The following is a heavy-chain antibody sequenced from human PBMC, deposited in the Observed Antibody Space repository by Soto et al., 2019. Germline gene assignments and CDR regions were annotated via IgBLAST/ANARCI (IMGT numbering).Heavy chain of an antibody. Sequence: AASVKVSCKASGYTFTSYAMHWVRQAPGQRLEWMGWINAGNGNTKYSQKFQGRVTITRDTSASTAYMELSSLRSEDTAVYYCARVPVPQLGHMDVWGQGAMVTVSS. J-gene: IGHJ6*02. V-gene: IGHV1-3*01. CDR2: INAGNGNT. CDR3: ARVPVPQLGHMDV. D-gene: IGHD6-6*01. CDR1: GYTFTSYA.